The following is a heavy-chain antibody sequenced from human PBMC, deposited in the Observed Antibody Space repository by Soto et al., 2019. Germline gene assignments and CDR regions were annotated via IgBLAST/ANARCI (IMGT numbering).Heavy chain of an antibody. Sequence: EVQLLESGGGLVQPGGSLRLSCAASAFTFSSYGMSWVRQAPGKGLEWVSAISGGGDNTYYADSVKGRFTISRDNSKNTLYLQMNSLTAEDTAVYYCAKTLNYYGSGSTYYWGQGTLVTVSS. J-gene: IGHJ4*02. CDR3: AKTLNYYGSGSTYY. CDR1: AFTFSSYG. D-gene: IGHD3-10*01. V-gene: IGHV3-23*01. CDR2: ISGGGDNT.